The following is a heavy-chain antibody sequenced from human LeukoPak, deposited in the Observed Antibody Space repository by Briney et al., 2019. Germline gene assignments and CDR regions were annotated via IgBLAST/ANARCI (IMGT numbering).Heavy chain of an antibody. CDR3: ASHHPFGEI. D-gene: IGHD3-10*01. CDR1: GGSISSYY. V-gene: IGHV4-59*08. J-gene: IGHJ4*02. CDR2: IYYSGST. Sequence: PSETLSLTCTVSGGSISSYYWSWIRQPPGKGLEWIGYIYYSGSTNYNPSLKSRVTISVDTSKNQFSLKLSSVTAADTAVYYCASHHPFGEIWGQGTLVTVSS.